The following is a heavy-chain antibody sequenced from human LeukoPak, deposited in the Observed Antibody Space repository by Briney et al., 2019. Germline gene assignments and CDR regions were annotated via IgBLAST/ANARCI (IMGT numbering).Heavy chain of an antibody. CDR2: ISGDGGST. CDR3: AKPTLSYYYESSSLWDAFDI. CDR1: GYTFADYA. J-gene: IGHJ3*02. Sequence: GGSLRLSCAASGYTFADYAMHWVRQAPGKGLEGVPLISGDGGSTNYAHSVKGRFTISRDNNKNFLYLKMNGLRTEDTALYYCAKPTLSYYYESSSLWDAFDIWGQGTRVTVSS. V-gene: IGHV3-43*02. D-gene: IGHD3-22*01.